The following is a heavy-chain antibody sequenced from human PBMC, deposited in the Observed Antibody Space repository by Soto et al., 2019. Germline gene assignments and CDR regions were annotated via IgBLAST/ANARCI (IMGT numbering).Heavy chain of an antibody. D-gene: IGHD2-15*01. CDR1: GFTFSSYG. CDR2: IWYDGSNK. Sequence: GGSPRLSCAAYGFTFSSYGMHWFRQAPGKGLEWVAVIWYDGSNKYYADSVKGRFTISRDNSKNTLYLQMNSLRAEDTAVYYCARPHSDYFDYWGKANLVTVYS. V-gene: IGHV3-33*01. CDR3: ARPHSDYFDY. J-gene: IGHJ4*02.